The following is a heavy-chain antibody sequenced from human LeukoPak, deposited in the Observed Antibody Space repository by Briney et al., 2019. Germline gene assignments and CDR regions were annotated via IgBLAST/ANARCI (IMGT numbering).Heavy chain of an antibody. CDR3: ARHEEYYYDSSGYLDY. CDR2: IYYSGST. Sequence: SETLSLTCTVSGGSINSYYWSWIRQPPGKGLEWIGYIYYSGSTNYNPSLKSRVTISVDTSKNQFSLKLSSVTAADTAVYYCARHEEYYYDSSGYLDYWGQGTLVTVSS. D-gene: IGHD3-22*01. CDR1: GGSINSYY. V-gene: IGHV4-59*08. J-gene: IGHJ4*02.